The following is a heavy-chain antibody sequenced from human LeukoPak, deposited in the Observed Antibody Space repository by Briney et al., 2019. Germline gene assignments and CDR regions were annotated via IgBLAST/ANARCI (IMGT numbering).Heavy chain of an antibody. CDR3: ARGLPRIAVAVKGY. CDR1: GYTFTGYY. CDR2: IDPYSGGT. J-gene: IGHJ4*02. V-gene: IGHV1-2*02. D-gene: IGHD6-19*01. Sequence: EASVKVSCKASGYTFTGYYIHWVRQAPGQGREWMGWIDPYSGGTNSAQKFQDRVTMTRDTSISTAYMELNRLRSDDTAVYYCARGLPRIAVAVKGYWGQGTLVTVSS.